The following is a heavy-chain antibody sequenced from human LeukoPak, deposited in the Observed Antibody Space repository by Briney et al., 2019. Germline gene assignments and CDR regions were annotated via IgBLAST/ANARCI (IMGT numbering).Heavy chain of an antibody. Sequence: SETLSLTCNVSGASVSSGSYYWSWIRQPPGKGLEWIGYMYYSGSTNYNPSLKSRVTISVDTSNNQLSLKLSSVTAADTAVYYCARAARPYCGGDCYGLDYWGQGTLVTVSS. V-gene: IGHV4-61*01. CDR3: ARAARPYCGGDCYGLDY. J-gene: IGHJ4*02. D-gene: IGHD2-21*02. CDR1: GASVSSGSYY. CDR2: MYYSGST.